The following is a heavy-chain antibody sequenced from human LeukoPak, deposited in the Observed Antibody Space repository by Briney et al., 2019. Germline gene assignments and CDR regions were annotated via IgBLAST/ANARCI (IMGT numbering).Heavy chain of an antibody. V-gene: IGHV1-69*05. Sequence: GASVKVSCKASGGTFSSYAISWVRQAPGQGLEWMGGIIPIFGTANYAQKFQGRVTITTDESTSTAYMELSSLRSEDTAVYYCARGIVVVPAADSLYYFDYWGQGTLVTVSS. D-gene: IGHD2-2*01. J-gene: IGHJ4*02. CDR1: GGTFSSYA. CDR2: IIPIFGTA. CDR3: ARGIVVVPAADSLYYFDY.